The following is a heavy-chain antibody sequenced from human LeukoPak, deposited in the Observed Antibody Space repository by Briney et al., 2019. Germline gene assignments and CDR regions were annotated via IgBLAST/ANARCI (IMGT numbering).Heavy chain of an antibody. V-gene: IGHV3-7*01. CDR2: IKEDGSQK. J-gene: IGHJ4*02. CDR3: TRDQT. Sequence: GGSLRLSCVGALGSHWMGWVRQAPGKGLEWVANIKEDGSQKYYMDSVKGRFTISRDNAKSSLFLQMNNLRVEDTAVYYCTRDQTWGQGTLVTVSA. CDR1: LGSHW.